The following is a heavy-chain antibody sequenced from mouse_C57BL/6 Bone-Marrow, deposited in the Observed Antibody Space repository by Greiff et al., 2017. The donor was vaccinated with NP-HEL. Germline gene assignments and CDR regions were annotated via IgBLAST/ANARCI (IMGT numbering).Heavy chain of an antibody. CDR2: IYPGGGYT. CDR3: ARVPTPYAMDY. V-gene: IGHV1-63*01. CDR1: GYTFTNYW. Sequence: ESGAELVRPGTSVKMSCKASGYTFTNYWIGWAKQRPGHGLEWIGDIYPGGGYTNYNEKFKGKATLTADKSSSTAYMQFSSLTSEDSAIYYCARVPTPYAMDYWGQGTSVTVSS. J-gene: IGHJ4*01.